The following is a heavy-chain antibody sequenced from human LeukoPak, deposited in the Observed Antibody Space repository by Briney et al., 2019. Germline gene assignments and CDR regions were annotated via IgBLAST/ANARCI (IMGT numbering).Heavy chain of an antibody. CDR1: GYTLTELS. CDR2: ISAYNGNT. Sequence: ASVKVSCKVSGYTLTELSMHWVRQAPGQGLEWMGWISAYNGNTNYAQKLQGRVTMTTDTSTSTAYMELRSLRSDDTAVYYCATSSEYSSAFFDYWRQGTLVTVSS. J-gene: IGHJ4*02. CDR3: ATSSEYSSAFFDY. D-gene: IGHD6-19*01. V-gene: IGHV1-18*01.